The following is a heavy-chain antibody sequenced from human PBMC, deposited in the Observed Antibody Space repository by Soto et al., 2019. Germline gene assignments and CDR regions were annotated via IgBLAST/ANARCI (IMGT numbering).Heavy chain of an antibody. Sequence: PGGSLRLSCAASGFALRSYAMHWVRHAPGKGLEWVGVISYDRGNIYYADSVKGRFTISRDNSKNTLYVQVNSLRPEDTSVYYCAKGILSATIGPYAMDVWGQGTMVTVSS. CDR1: GFALRSYA. CDR2: ISYDRGNI. D-gene: IGHD2-2*01. CDR3: AKGILSATIGPYAMDV. J-gene: IGHJ6*02. V-gene: IGHV3-30*18.